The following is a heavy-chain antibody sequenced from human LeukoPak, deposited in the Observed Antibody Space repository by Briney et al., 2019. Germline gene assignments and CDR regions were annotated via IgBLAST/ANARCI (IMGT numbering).Heavy chain of an antibody. V-gene: IGHV1-2*02. CDR3: ARGYYYDFWSGYYYGRTDDAFDI. D-gene: IGHD3-3*01. J-gene: IGHJ3*02. CDR2: INPNSGGT. Sequence: GASVKVSCKASGYTFSGYYMHGVRQAPGQGLEWMAWINPNSGGTNYAEKFQGRVTMTRDRAISTGYMELSRLRSDDTAVYYCARGYYYDFWSGYYYGRTDDAFDIWGQGTMVTVSS. CDR1: GYTFSGYY.